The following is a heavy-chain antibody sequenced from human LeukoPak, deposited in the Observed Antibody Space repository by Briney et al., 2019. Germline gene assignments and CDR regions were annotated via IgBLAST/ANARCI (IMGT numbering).Heavy chain of an antibody. Sequence: TGGSLRLSCAASGFTLSSYAMSWVRQGPGKGLEWVSAISVSGNTYHADSVKGRFTISRDSSKNTLYLQMNSLRAGDAAVYYCARDLVWFGEPKGYYNYMDVWGKGTTVTVSS. CDR3: ARDLVWFGEPKGYYNYMDV. D-gene: IGHD3-10*01. V-gene: IGHV3-23*01. J-gene: IGHJ6*03. CDR1: GFTLSSYA. CDR2: ISVSGNT.